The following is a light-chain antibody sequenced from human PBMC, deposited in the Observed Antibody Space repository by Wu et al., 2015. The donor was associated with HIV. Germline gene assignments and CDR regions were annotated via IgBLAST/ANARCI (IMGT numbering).Light chain of an antibody. J-gene: IGKJ3*01. CDR1: QGIGSY. Sequence: DIQMTQSPSTLSASVGDRVTITCRASQGIGSYLAWYQQKPGKAPKLLIYAASTLQSGVPSRFSGSGFGADFTLTINCLQSEDFAIYYCQQYYTYPLTFGPGTKVDFK. CDR2: AAS. CDR3: QQYYTYPLT. V-gene: IGKV1-9*01.